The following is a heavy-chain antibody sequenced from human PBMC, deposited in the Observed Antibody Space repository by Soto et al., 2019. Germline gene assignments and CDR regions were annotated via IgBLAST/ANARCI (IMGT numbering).Heavy chain of an antibody. Sequence: QVQLVESGGGVVQPGRSLRLSCAASGFTFSSYGMHWVRQAPGKGLEWVAVIWYDGSNKYYADSVKGRFTISRDNSKNTLYLQMNSLRAEDTAVYYCAREGGGHVRFGPTDYYYYGMDVWGQGTTVTVS. CDR2: IWYDGSNK. CDR1: GFTFSSYG. D-gene: IGHD3-3*01. J-gene: IGHJ6*02. V-gene: IGHV3-33*01. CDR3: AREGGGHVRFGPTDYYYYGMDV.